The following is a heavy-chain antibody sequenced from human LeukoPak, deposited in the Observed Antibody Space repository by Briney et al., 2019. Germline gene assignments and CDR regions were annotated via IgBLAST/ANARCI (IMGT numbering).Heavy chain of an antibody. CDR1: GGSISSSNW. Sequence: SETLSLTCTVSGGSISSSNWWSWVRPPPGKGLEWIGEIYHSGSTNYNPSLKSRVTISVDTSKNQFSLKLSSVTAADTAVYYCARRTNWGPGWFDPWGQGTLVTVSS. CDR3: ARRTNWGPGWFDP. J-gene: IGHJ5*02. D-gene: IGHD7-27*01. CDR2: IYHSGST. V-gene: IGHV4-4*02.